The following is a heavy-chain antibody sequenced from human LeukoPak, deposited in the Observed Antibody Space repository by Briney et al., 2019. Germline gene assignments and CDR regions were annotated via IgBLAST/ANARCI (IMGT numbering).Heavy chain of an antibody. CDR1: GFDITDHH. Sequence: AGGSLRLSCAASGFDITDHHMDWVRQAPGKGLEWVGRSQTTKPNSCTTEYAASVKGRFTITRDDSKNSLYLQLNSLKTEDTAVYYGVRVVTTSSGWYHFDNWGQGTLVTVSS. CDR2: SQTTKPNSCTT. J-gene: IGHJ4*02. CDR3: VRVVTTSSGWYHFDN. V-gene: IGHV3-72*01. D-gene: IGHD6-13*01.